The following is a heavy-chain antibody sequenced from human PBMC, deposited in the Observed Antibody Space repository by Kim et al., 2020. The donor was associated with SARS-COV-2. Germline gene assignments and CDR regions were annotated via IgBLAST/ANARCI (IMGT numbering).Heavy chain of an antibody. Sequence: GGSLRLSCAASGFTFSTFGMSWVRQAPGKGLEWVSSISASGAGTYYLDSVKGRFTVSRDNSKNTLYLQMNSLRAEDTAVYYCATSVMAADSYWGQGTLAT. V-gene: IGHV3-23*01. CDR3: ATSVMAADSY. CDR1: GFTFSTFG. D-gene: IGHD6-6*01. CDR2: ISASGAGT. J-gene: IGHJ4*02.